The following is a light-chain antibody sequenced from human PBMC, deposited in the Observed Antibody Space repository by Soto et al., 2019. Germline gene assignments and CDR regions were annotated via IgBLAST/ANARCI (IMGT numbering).Light chain of an antibody. CDR3: QQLNSYPHT. CDR2: VAS. V-gene: IGKV1-9*01. J-gene: IGKJ4*01. Sequence: DLQLTQSPSFLSASIGDGVTITCRASQGISSNLAWYQQKPGKAPKFLIYVASTLQSGVPSRFSGSGSGTEFTLTISSLQPEDFATYYCQQLNSYPHTFGGGTTVEIK. CDR1: QGISSN.